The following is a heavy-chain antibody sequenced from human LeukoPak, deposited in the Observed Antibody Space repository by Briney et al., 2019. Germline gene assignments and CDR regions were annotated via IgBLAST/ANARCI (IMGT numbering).Heavy chain of an antibody. CDR2: IYYSGST. J-gene: IGHJ4*02. CDR3: ATDAGYSYGPAFDY. V-gene: IGHV4-31*03. CDR1: GGSISSGGYY. Sequence: SQTLSLTCTVSGGSISSGGYYWSWIRKHPGKGLEWIGYIYYSGSTYYNPSLKSRVTISVDTSKNQFSLKLSSVTAADTAVYYCATDAGYSYGPAFDYWGQGALVTVSS. D-gene: IGHD5-18*01.